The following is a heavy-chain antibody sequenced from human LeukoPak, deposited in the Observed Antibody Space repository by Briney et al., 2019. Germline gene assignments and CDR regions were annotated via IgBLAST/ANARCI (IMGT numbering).Heavy chain of an antibody. CDR2: INHSGST. CDR1: GGSFSGYY. D-gene: IGHD3-10*01. Sequence: SETLSLTCAVYGGSFSGYYWSWIRQPPGKGLEWIGQINHSGSTNYNPSLKSRVTISVDTSKNQFSLKLTSVTAADTAVYYCARLRGQLVRVRGYFDYWGQGTLVTVCS. J-gene: IGHJ4*02. CDR3: ARLRGQLVRVRGYFDY. V-gene: IGHV4-34*01.